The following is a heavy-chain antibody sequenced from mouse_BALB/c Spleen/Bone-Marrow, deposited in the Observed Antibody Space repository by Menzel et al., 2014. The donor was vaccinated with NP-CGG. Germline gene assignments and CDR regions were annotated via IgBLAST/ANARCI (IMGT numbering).Heavy chain of an antibody. V-gene: IGHV1-14*01. Sequence: EVQLQQSGPELVKPGASVKMSCKASGYTFTSYVMHWVKQKPGQGLEWIGYINPYNDGTKYNEKFKGMATLTSDRSSSTAYMELSSLTSEDSAVYYCATARATSYAMDYWGQGTSVTVSS. CDR2: INPYNDGT. CDR1: GYTFTSYV. CDR3: ATARATSYAMDY. D-gene: IGHD3-1*01. J-gene: IGHJ4*01.